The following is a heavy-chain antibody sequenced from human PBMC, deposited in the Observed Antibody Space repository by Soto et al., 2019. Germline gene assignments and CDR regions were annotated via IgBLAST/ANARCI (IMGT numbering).Heavy chain of an antibody. J-gene: IGHJ4*02. CDR3: AKDRGGCTSTSCPPRLFDY. Sequence: EVQLLESGGGLVQPGGSLRLSCAASGFTFSSYAMSWVRQAPGKGLEWVSGISGSGGSTYYADSVKCRFTISRDNSKNTLYLQRNSRGAEDPAVYYCAKDRGGCTSTSCPPRLFDYWGQGTLFTVSS. CDR2: ISGSGGST. D-gene: IGHD2-2*01. CDR1: GFTFSSYA. V-gene: IGHV3-23*01.